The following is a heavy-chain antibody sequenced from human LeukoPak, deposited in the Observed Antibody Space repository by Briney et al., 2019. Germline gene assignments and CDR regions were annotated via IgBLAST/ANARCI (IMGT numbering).Heavy chain of an antibody. CDR3: AKGITMIVVVITTNDAFDI. CDR1: GFTFSSYS. Sequence: GGSLRLSCAASGFTFSSYSMNWVRQAPGKGLEWVSSISSSSSYIYHADSVKGRFTISRDNSKNTLYLQMNSLRAEDTAVYYCAKGITMIVVVITTNDAFDIWGQGTMVTVSS. J-gene: IGHJ3*02. CDR2: ISSSSSYI. D-gene: IGHD3-22*01. V-gene: IGHV3-21*04.